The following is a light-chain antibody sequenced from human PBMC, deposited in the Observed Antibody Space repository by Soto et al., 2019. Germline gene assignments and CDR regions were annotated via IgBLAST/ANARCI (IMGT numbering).Light chain of an antibody. J-gene: IGLJ2*01. CDR1: SPNIGSNT. CDR2: SNN. V-gene: IGLV1-44*01. Sequence: QSVLTQPPSASGTPGQRVTISCSGSSPNIGSNTVNWYHQLPGTAPKLVIYSNNQRPSGVPDRFSGSKSGTSASLAISGLQPEDEADYYCAACDDSLNGHVVFGGGTRLTVL. CDR3: AACDDSLNGHVV.